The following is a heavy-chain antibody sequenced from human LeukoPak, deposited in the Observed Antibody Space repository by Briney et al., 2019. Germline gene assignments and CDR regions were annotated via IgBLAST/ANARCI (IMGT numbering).Heavy chain of an antibody. D-gene: IGHD6-13*01. J-gene: IGHJ6*03. V-gene: IGHV3-66*02. CDR1: GFTVSSNY. CDR2: IYSGGST. Sequence: PGGSLRLSCAASGFTVSSNYMSWVRQAPGKGLEWVSVIYSGGSTYYADSVKGRFTISRDNSKNTLYLQMNSLRAEDTAVYYCARDSFSAAAGYYYYMDVGGKGTTVTVSS. CDR3: ARDSFSAAAGYYYYMDV.